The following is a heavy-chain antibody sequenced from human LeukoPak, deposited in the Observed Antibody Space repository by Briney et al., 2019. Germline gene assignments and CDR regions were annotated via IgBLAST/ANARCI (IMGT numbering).Heavy chain of an antibody. CDR2: IIPDGTTQ. J-gene: IGHJ4*02. CDR3: ARILVDIVATYSSSGAPFDY. Sequence: GGPRGFPCEASGFRFRSSCLTWVRKAPGKGLEWVASIIPDGTTQFYADSMKGRFTISRDNAKNSLYLQMNSLRAEDTAVYYCARILVDIVATYSSSGAPFDYWGQGTLVTVSS. V-gene: IGHV3-7*01. D-gene: IGHD5-12*01. CDR1: GFRFRSSC.